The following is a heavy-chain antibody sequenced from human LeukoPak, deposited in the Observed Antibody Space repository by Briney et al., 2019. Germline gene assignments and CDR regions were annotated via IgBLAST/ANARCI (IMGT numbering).Heavy chain of an antibody. V-gene: IGHV3-20*04. CDR2: INWNGGST. CDR1: GFTFDDYG. D-gene: IGHD2-21*02. CDR3: ARDYCGGDCYPFDY. Sequence: GGSLRLSCAVSGFTFDDYGVSWVRQAPGKGLEWVSGINWNGGSTGYADSAKGRFTISRDNAKKSVYLKMNSLRDEDTALYYCARDYCGGDCYPFDYWGQGTLVTVSS. J-gene: IGHJ4*02.